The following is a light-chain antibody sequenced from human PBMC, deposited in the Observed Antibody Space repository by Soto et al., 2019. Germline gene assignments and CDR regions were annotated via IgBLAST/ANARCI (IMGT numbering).Light chain of an antibody. CDR2: DVS. Sequence: QSVLTQPASVSGSPGQSITISCTGTSSDVGGYNYVSWYQQHPGKAPKLMIYDVSNRPSGVSKRFSGSKSGNTASLTISGLHEEDDADYYCSSYRSRSTPVFGAGTKVTVL. CDR3: SSYRSRSTPV. CDR1: SSDVGGYNY. J-gene: IGLJ1*01. V-gene: IGLV2-14*01.